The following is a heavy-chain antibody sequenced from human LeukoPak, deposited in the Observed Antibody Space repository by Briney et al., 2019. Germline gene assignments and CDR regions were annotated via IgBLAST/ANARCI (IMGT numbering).Heavy chain of an antibody. CDR3: ARDIDRVFNWFDP. CDR1: GYTFTNYI. CDR2: INPGNGNT. J-gene: IGHJ5*02. Sequence: ASVKVSCKASGYTFTNYIIHWVRQAPGQRLEWMGWINPGNGNTKYSRNFQGRVTITTDTSASTAYMELSSLRFEDTAVYYCARDIDRVFNWFDPWGQGTQVTVSS. V-gene: IGHV1-3*01. D-gene: IGHD6-13*01.